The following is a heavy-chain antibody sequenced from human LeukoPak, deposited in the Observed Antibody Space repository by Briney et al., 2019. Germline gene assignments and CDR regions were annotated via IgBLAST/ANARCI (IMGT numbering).Heavy chain of an antibody. CDR3: ASVRFLEWLLFRDYFDY. D-gene: IGHD3-3*01. CDR1: GFTFSSYA. V-gene: IGHV3-23*01. J-gene: IGHJ4*02. Sequence: GGSLRLSCAASGFTFSSYAMSWVRQAPGKVLEWVSAISGSGGSTYYADSVKGRFTISRDNSKNTLYLQMNSLRAEDTAVYYCASVRFLEWLLFRDYFDYWGQGTLVTVSS. CDR2: ISGSGGST.